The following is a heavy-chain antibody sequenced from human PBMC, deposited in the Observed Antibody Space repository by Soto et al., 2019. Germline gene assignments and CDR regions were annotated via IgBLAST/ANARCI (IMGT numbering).Heavy chain of an antibody. J-gene: IGHJ4*02. D-gene: IGHD4-17*01. Sequence: PSETLSLTCTVSGGSISSYYWTWIRQPPGKGLEWIGYIHYSGSTNYKPSLRSRVTISVDTSKNQFSLKTEDTAVYYCTTTLRWVFDFDYWGQGTLVTVSS. CDR1: GGSISSYY. CDR2: IHYSGST. CDR3: WVFDFDY. V-gene: IGHV4-59*12.